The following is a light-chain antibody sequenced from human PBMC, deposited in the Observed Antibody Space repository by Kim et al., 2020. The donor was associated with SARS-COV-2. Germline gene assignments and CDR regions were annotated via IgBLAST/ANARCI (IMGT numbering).Light chain of an antibody. Sequence: QLVLTQSPSASASLGAPVKLTCTLSSGHSSNAIAWHQQQPEKGPRYLMQVNRDGSHSKGDGIPARFSGSSSGAERYLTISSLQSDDEADYYCQTWGTGIWVFGGGTQLAVL. CDR1: SGHSSNA. CDR3: QTWGTGIWV. J-gene: IGLJ3*02. CDR2: VNRDGSH. V-gene: IGLV4-69*01.